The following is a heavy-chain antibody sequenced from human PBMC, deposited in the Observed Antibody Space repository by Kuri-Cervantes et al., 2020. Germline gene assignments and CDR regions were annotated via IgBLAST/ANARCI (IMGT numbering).Heavy chain of an antibody. CDR2: IYYSGST. CDR1: GGSISSYY. V-gene: IGHV4-59*05. CDR3: ARHPLYYYDSSGYQYYFDY. J-gene: IGHJ4*02. D-gene: IGHD3-22*01. Sequence: SETLSLTCTVSGGSISSYYWSWIRQPPGKGLEWIGSIYYSGSTYYNPSLKSRVTISVDTSKNQFSLKLSSVTAADTAVYYCARHPLYYYDSSGYQYYFDYWCQGTLVTVSS.